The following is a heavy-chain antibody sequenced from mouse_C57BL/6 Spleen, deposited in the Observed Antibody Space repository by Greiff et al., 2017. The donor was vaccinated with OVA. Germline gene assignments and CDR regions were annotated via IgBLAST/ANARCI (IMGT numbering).Heavy chain of an antibody. V-gene: IGHV1-69*01. D-gene: IGHD1-1*01. CDR2: IDPSDSYT. J-gene: IGHJ1*03. CDR1: GYTFTSYW. CDR3: ARAYGSSYEGYFDV. Sequence: LQQPGAELVMPGASVKLSCKASGYTFTSYWMHWVKQRPGQGLEWIGEIDPSDSYTNYNQKFKGKSTLTVDKSSSTAYMQLSSLTSEDSAVYYCARAYGSSYEGYFDVWGTGTTVTVSS.